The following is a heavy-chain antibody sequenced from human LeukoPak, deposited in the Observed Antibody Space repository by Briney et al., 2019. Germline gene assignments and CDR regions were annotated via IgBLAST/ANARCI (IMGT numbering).Heavy chain of an antibody. J-gene: IGHJ4*02. CDR1: GFTFTNYW. CDR3: ARDPETERGRDGLDS. CDR2: IKQDGSET. Sequence: GGSLRLSCAASGFTFTNYWMSWVRQAPGTGLEWLANIKQDGSETGYVESVVGRFTVSRDNAKNSIFLQLNNMGAEDTAVYYCARDPETERGRDGLDSWGQGTLVTVSS. V-gene: IGHV3-7*01. D-gene: IGHD1-14*01.